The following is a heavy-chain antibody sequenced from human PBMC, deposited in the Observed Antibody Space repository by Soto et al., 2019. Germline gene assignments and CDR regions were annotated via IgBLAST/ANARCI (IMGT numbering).Heavy chain of an antibody. V-gene: IGHV1-2*04. CDR2: INPKSGGT. D-gene: IGHD2-8*01. CDR1: GYSFTDYH. J-gene: IGHJ6*02. Sequence: QVQLVQSGAEVKKPGASVRVSCKASGYSFTDYHIHWVRQAPVQGLEWLGRINPKSGGTSTAQKFQGWVTMTRDRSISTVYMELTRLRSDDTAVYFCARGHSTDCSNGVCSFFYNHEMDVWGQGTTVTVSS. CDR3: ARGHSTDCSNGVCSFFYNHEMDV.